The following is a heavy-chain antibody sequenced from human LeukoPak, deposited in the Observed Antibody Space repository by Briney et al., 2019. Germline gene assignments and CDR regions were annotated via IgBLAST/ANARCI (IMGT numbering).Heavy chain of an antibody. Sequence: ASVRDSCQASGYTFTSYAMNWVRQAPGQGLEWMGWINTNTGNPTYAQGFTGRFVFSLYTPVSTTSLQISSLKAEDTAVYYWARGTVAGNLDYWGQGTLVTVSS. D-gene: IGHD6-19*01. CDR2: INTNTGNP. V-gene: IGHV7-4-1*02. CDR3: ARGTVAGNLDY. J-gene: IGHJ4*02. CDR1: GYTFTSYA.